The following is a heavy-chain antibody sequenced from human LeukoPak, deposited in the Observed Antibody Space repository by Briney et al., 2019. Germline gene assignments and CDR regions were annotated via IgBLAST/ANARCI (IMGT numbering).Heavy chain of an antibody. Sequence: GGSLRLSCAASGFTFSDSWMNWVRQAPGKGLEWVAVIWYDGSNKYYADSVKGRFTISRDNSKNALYLQMNSLRAEDTAVYYCAREGLLRSDSRYYGMDVWGQGTTVTVSS. D-gene: IGHD4-17*01. CDR1: GFTFSDSW. V-gene: IGHV3-33*08. J-gene: IGHJ6*02. CDR3: AREGLLRSDSRYYGMDV. CDR2: IWYDGSNK.